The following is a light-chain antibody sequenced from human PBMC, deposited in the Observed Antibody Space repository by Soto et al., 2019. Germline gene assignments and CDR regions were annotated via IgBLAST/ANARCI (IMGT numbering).Light chain of an antibody. Sequence: DIQMTQSPSTLSASVGDRVTITRRASQTISNWLAWYQQKPGKAPKLLIYDASSLEGGVPSRFSGSGSGTEFTLTLSSLQPDDFATYYCQQYYSYWTFGQGTKVEIK. V-gene: IGKV1-5*01. CDR1: QTISNW. CDR2: DAS. J-gene: IGKJ1*01. CDR3: QQYYSYWT.